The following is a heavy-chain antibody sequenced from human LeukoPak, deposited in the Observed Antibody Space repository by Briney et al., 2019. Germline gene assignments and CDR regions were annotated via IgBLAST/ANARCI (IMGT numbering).Heavy chain of an antibody. J-gene: IGHJ4*02. CDR1: GGSISRSDYY. V-gene: IGHV4-39*07. D-gene: IGHD2-2*01. Sequence: SETLSLTCTVSGGSISRSDYYWAWIRQPPGKGLEWIGNIYYSGSTYYSPSLKSRVTISVDTSKNQFSLKLSSVTAADTAVYYCASRYCSSTSCPTYCGGDCYYNYWGQGTLVTVSS. CDR3: ASRYCSSTSCPTYCGGDCYYNY. CDR2: IYYSGST.